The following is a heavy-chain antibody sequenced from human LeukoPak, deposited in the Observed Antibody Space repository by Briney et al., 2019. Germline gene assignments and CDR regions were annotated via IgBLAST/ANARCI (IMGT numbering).Heavy chain of an antibody. J-gene: IGHJ5*02. D-gene: IGHD3-22*01. V-gene: IGHV4-59*12. Sequence: TPSETLSLTCTVPGGSISSYYWSWIRQPPGKGLEWIGYIYYSGSTNYNPSLKSRVTISVDTSKNQFSLKLSSVTAADTAVYYCARKKYYYDSSGYRSTNWFDPWGQGTLVTVSS. CDR3: ARKKYYYDSSGYRSTNWFDP. CDR1: GGSISSYY. CDR2: IYYSGST.